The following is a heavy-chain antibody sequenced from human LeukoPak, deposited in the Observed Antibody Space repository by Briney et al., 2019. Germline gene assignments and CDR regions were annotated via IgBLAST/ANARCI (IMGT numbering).Heavy chain of an antibody. D-gene: IGHD6-13*01. J-gene: IGHJ6*03. Sequence: SETLSLTCTVSGGSISSYYWSWIRQPPGKGLEWIGYIYYSGSTNYNPSLKSRVTISVDTSKNQFSLKLSSVTAADTAVYYCARDLEIAAAGPYYYYMDVRGKGTTVTVSS. CDR3: ARDLEIAAAGPYYYYMDV. V-gene: IGHV4-59*01. CDR2: IYYSGST. CDR1: GGSISSYY.